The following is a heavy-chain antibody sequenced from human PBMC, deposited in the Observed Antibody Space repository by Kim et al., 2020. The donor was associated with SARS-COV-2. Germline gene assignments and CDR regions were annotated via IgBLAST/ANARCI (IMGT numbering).Heavy chain of an antibody. V-gene: IGHV3-23*01. J-gene: IGHJ5*02. D-gene: IGHD2-21*02. CDR3: AKDPSGELIFLPREDWFDP. CDR1: GFTFSSYA. CDR2: ISGSGGST. Sequence: GGSLRLSCAASGFTFSSYAMSWVRQAPGKGLEWVSAISGSGGSTYYADSVKGRFTISRDNSKNTLYLQMNSLRAEDTAVYYCAKDPSGELIFLPREDWFDPWGQGTLVTVSS.